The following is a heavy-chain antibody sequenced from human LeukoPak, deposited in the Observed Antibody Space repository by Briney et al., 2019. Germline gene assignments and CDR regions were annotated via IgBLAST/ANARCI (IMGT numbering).Heavy chain of an antibody. CDR3: ARDPPPRYYDSSGYYSDY. J-gene: IGHJ4*02. V-gene: IGHV1-18*01. Sequence: ASVKVSCKASGYTFTSYGISWVRQAPGQGLEWMGWISAYNGNTNYAQKLQGRVTMTTDTSTSTAYMELRSLRSDDTAVYYCARDPPPRYYDSSGYYSDYWGQGTLVTVSS. CDR2: ISAYNGNT. D-gene: IGHD3-22*01. CDR1: GYTFTSYG.